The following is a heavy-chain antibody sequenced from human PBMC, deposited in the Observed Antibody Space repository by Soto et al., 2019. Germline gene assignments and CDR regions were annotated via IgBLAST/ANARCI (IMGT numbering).Heavy chain of an antibody. Sequence: GGSLRLSCAASGFTFSSYGMHWVRQAPGKGLEWVAVIWYDGSNKYYADSVKGRFTISRDNSKNTLYLQMNSLRAEDTAVYYCAREKDRDYYYYGMDVWGQGTTVTVSS. CDR3: AREKDRDYYYYGMDV. CDR1: GFTFSSYG. V-gene: IGHV3-33*01. J-gene: IGHJ6*02. D-gene: IGHD2-15*01. CDR2: IWYDGSNK.